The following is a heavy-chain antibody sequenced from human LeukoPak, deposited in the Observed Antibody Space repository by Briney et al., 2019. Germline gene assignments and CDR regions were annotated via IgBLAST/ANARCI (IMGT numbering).Heavy chain of an antibody. CDR1: GGSISTSY. Sequence: SDTLSLTCTLSGGSISTSYGSWIRQPPGKGLEWIGYVFYRGSTSYNPSLKCRVTISLDTSKNHFSLNLSSVTAADTAVYYCARAPILYYFDSWGQGTLVTVSS. CDR2: VFYRGST. D-gene: IGHD2-15*01. V-gene: IGHV4-59*07. J-gene: IGHJ4*02. CDR3: ARAPILYYFDS.